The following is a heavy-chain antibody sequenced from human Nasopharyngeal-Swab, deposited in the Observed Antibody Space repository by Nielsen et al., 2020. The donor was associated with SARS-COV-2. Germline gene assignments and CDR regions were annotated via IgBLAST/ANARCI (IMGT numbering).Heavy chain of an antibody. J-gene: IGHJ4*02. D-gene: IGHD3-10*01. Sequence: ASVKVSCKASGYTFTGYYMHWVRQAPGQGLEWMGIINPSGGSTSYAQKFQGRVTMTRDTSTSTVYMELSSLRSEDTAVYYCARDPYIRGNSNYYGSGSYDCWGQGTLVTVSS. CDR2: INPSGGST. CDR1: GYTFTGYY. V-gene: IGHV1-46*01. CDR3: ARDPYIRGNSNYYGSGSYDC.